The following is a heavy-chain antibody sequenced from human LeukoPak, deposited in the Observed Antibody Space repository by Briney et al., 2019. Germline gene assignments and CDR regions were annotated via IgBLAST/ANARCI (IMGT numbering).Heavy chain of an antibody. D-gene: IGHD6-19*01. CDR3: TRRAYSSGWYRSDY. Sequence: GGSLRLSCAASGFTFSGSAMHWVRQASGKGLEWVGRIRSKANSYATAYAASVKGRFTISRDDSKNTAYLQMNSLKTEDTAVYYCTRRAYSSGWYRSDYWGQGTLVTVSS. CDR2: IRSKANSYAT. V-gene: IGHV3-73*01. J-gene: IGHJ4*02. CDR1: GFTFSGSA.